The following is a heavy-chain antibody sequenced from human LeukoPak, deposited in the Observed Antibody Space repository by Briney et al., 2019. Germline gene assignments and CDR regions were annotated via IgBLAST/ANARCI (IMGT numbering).Heavy chain of an antibody. CDR1: GGSISSGDYY. D-gene: IGHD2-8*01. Sequence: SQTLSLTCTVSGGSISSGDYYWSWIRQPPGKGLEWIGYIYYSGSTYYNPSLESRVTISVDTSKNQFSLKLSSVTAADTAVYYCARVLYYGLGMDVWGQGTTVTVSS. CDR2: IYYSGST. J-gene: IGHJ6*02. V-gene: IGHV4-30-4*01. CDR3: ARVLYYGLGMDV.